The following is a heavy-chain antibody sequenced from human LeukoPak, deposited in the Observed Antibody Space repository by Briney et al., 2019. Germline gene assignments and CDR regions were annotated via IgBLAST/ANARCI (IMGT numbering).Heavy chain of an antibody. CDR3: GKELVEGDAEYCSTTSYTAVLIHAFDT. J-gene: IGHJ3*02. Sequence: GGSLRLSCAASGFTFSSYSMNWVRQAPGKGLEWVSSISSSSSYIYYADSVKGRFTISRDNAKNSLYLQMNSLRAEDTAVYYCGKELVEGDAEYCSTTSYTAVLIHAFDTWGRGTMATVS. V-gene: IGHV3-21*01. CDR2: ISSSSSYI. CDR1: GFTFSSYS. D-gene: IGHD2-2*01.